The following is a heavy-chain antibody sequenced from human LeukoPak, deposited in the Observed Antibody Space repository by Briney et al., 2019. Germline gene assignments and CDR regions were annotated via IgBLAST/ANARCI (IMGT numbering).Heavy chain of an antibody. D-gene: IGHD3-10*01. V-gene: IGHV4-59*01. CDR3: ARLRFGELSWFDP. Sequence: KPSETLSLTCTVSGVSIRDYYWNWIRQPPGKGLEWIGYIYYSGSTNYNPSLKSRVTISVDTSKNQFSLRLSSVTAADTAVYYCARLRFGELSWFDPWGQGTLVTVSS. CDR1: GVSIRDYY. CDR2: IYYSGST. J-gene: IGHJ5*02.